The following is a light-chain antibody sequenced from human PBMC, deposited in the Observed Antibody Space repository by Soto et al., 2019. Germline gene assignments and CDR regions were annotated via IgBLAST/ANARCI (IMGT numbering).Light chain of an antibody. V-gene: IGKV3-20*01. CDR1: QTVSSSY. CDR2: GAS. Sequence: EIVLTQSPGTLSLSPGERATLSGRASQTVSSSYLAWYQQKPGQAPRVLIHGASSRPTGIPDRFSGSGSGTDFTLTISRLEPEDFAVYFCQQYGNPPPNSFGQGNKVEIK. J-gene: IGKJ2*01. CDR3: QQYGNPPPNS.